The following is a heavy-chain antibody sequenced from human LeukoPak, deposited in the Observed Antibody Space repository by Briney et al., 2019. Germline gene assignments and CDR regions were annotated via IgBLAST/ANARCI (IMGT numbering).Heavy chain of an antibody. CDR1: GFSFNTYA. D-gene: IGHD2-15*01. V-gene: IGHV3-23*01. CDR2: ISNTGGST. Sequence: EGSLRLSCAASGFSFNTYAMSWVRQAPGKGLEWVSAISNTGGSTYYADSVKGRFTISRDKSKNTLSSQMNSLRAEDTAVYYCAQQVGYCSSGSCYFTYWGQGTLVTVSS. CDR3: AQQVGYCSSGSCYFTY. J-gene: IGHJ1*01.